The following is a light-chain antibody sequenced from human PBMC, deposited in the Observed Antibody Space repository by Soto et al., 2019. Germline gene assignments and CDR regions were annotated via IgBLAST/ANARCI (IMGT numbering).Light chain of an antibody. J-gene: IGKJ1*01. V-gene: IGKV3-15*01. CDR2: GAS. CDR1: QSVGTK. Sequence: EIVLTQSPGTLSLSPGERAALSCRASQSVGTKLAWYQQKPGQAPRLLIFGASTRAAGIPARFSGSGSGTDFTLTISSLQSEDFAVYHCQHYDDWPWTFGQGTKVDIK. CDR3: QHYDDWPWT.